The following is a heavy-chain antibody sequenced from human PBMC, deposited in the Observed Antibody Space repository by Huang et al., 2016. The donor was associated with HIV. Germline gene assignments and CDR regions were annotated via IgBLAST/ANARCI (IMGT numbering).Heavy chain of an antibody. CDR3: ARDPKYHRIGYYRQRRGIDI. CDR2: ISASRCYT. J-gene: IGHJ3*02. V-gene: IGHV1-18*01. CDR1: GYTFTSYG. D-gene: IGHD3-22*01. Sequence: QIQLMQSGPELKQPGASVKVSCKASGYTFTSYGITWVRQAHGQGHEWKGLISASRCYTEYAQKFQGRVTVTTDTSTNIAYMELRSLRSDDTAKYYCARDPKYHRIGYYRQRRGIDIWGQGTMVIVSS.